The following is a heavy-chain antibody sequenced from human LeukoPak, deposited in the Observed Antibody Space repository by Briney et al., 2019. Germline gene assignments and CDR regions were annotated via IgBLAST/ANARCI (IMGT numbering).Heavy chain of an antibody. J-gene: IGHJ3*02. Sequence: GASVKVSCKASGYTFTSYAMNWVRQAPGQGLEWMGWINTNTGNPTYAQGFTGRFVFSLDTSVSTAYLQISSLKAEDTAVYYCARDGGHLLTGYYEEDAFDIWGQGTMVTVSS. CDR1: GYTFTSYA. V-gene: IGHV7-4-1*02. D-gene: IGHD3-9*01. CDR2: INTNTGNP. CDR3: ARDGGHLLTGYYEEDAFDI.